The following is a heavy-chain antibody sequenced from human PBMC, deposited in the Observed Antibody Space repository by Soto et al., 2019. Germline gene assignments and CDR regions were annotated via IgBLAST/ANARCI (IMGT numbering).Heavy chain of an antibody. J-gene: IGHJ3*02. CDR2: IYYSGST. V-gene: IGHV4-30-4*01. D-gene: IGHD2-21*02. CDR3: ARGGIVVVTAIPSDAFDI. Sequence: SETPPVTCTLSVGYTRSGDYYRSWIRQPRRTGLEWIGYIYYSGSTYYNPSLKSRVTVSVDTSKNQFSLKLSYVTAADTAVYYCARGGIVVVTAIPSDAFDIWGQGTMVTVS. CDR1: VGYTRSGDYY.